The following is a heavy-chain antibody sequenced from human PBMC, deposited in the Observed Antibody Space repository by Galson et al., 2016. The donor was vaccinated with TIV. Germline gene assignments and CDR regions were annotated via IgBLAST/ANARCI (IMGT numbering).Heavy chain of an antibody. CDR1: ANTFISYA. Sequence: SVKVSCKASANTFISYAITWVRQAPGRGLEWMGGIISIFRTTQYAQKFQGRVTITADESMSTAYMELSSLRSDDTAVYYCARTDTLKNYYDSSGYYPFWGQGTLVTVSS. CDR3: ARTDTLKNYYDSSGYYPF. D-gene: IGHD3-22*01. J-gene: IGHJ4*02. CDR2: IISIFRTT. V-gene: IGHV1-69*13.